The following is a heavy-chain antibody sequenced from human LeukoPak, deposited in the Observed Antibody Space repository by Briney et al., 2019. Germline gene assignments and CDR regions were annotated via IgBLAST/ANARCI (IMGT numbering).Heavy chain of an antibody. J-gene: IGHJ4*02. CDR3: ANARYYNSDWYGLDY. CDR1: GFTFSSYA. D-gene: IGHD6-19*01. V-gene: IGHV3-23*01. CDR2: ISSGGDYT. Sequence: PGGSLRLSCAASGFTFSSYAMSWVCQAPGKGPEWVTGISSGGDYTYYGDSVKGRFTISRDNSKNTLYLQMNSLRVEDTAVYYCANARYYNSDWYGLDYWGQGTQVTVSS.